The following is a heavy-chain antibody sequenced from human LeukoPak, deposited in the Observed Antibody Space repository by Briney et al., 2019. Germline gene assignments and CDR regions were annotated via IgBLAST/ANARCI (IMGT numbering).Heavy chain of an antibody. CDR2: INHSGST. Sequence: SETLSLTCAVYGGSFSGYYWSWIRQPPGKGLEWIGEINHSGSTNYNPSLKSRVTISVDTSKNQFSLKLSSVTAADTAVYYCASYYYGSGSSYGMDVWGQGTTVTVSS. J-gene: IGHJ6*02. D-gene: IGHD3-10*01. CDR3: ASYYYGSGSSYGMDV. V-gene: IGHV4-34*01. CDR1: GGSFSGYY.